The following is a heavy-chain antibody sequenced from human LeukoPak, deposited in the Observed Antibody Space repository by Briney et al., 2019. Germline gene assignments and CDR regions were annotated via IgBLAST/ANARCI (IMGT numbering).Heavy chain of an antibody. J-gene: IGHJ4*02. D-gene: IGHD3-16*02. Sequence: GGSLRLSCAASGFTFSSYAMHWVRQAPGKGLEWVAVISYDGSNKYYADSVKGRFTISRDNSKNTLYLQMNSLRAEDTAVYYCARAYDYVWGSYRSAPFDYWGQGTLVTVSS. CDR3: ARAYDYVWGSYRSAPFDY. CDR1: GFTFSSYA. V-gene: IGHV3-30-3*01. CDR2: ISYDGSNK.